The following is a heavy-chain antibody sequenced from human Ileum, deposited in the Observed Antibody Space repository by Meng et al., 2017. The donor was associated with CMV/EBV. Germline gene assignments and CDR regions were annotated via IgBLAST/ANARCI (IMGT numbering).Heavy chain of an antibody. D-gene: IGHD3-10*01. CDR2: IYTGGPT. Sequence: QADLRDAAPGRVKPSWTMSLTCTVSSASISPYYWNWIRQPAGKGLEWIGRIYTGGPTDYNPSLKSRVTMSVDTSKNQFFLNLSSVTAADTAVYYCARGQTVRGFEYWGLGILVTVSS. V-gene: IGHV4-4*07. J-gene: IGHJ4*02. CDR3: ARGQTVRGFEY. CDR1: SASISPYY.